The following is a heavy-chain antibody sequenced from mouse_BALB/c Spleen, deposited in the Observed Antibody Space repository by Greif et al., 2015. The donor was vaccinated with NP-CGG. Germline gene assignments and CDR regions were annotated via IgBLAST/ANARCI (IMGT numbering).Heavy chain of an antibody. CDR3: TGFRP. Sequence: QVQLQQSGAELVRPGASVTLSCKASGYTFTDYEMHWVKQTPVHGLEWIGAIDPETGGTAYNQKFKGKATLTADKSSSPAFMDLPSLTSEDSSISSSTGFRPWAQGASATFSS. CDR1: GYTFTDYE. J-gene: IGHJ4*01. CDR2: IDPETGGT. V-gene: IGHV1-15*01.